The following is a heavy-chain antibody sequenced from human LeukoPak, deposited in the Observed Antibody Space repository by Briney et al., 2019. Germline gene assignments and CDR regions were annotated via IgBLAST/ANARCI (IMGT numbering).Heavy chain of an antibody. J-gene: IGHJ4*02. Sequence: SETLSLTCAVYSGSFSGYYWNWIRQPPGKGLEWIGEINNSGSSNYNPSLKSRVTISVDTSKNQFSLKLSSVTAADTAVYYCARRNFDYWGQGTLVTVSS. CDR1: SGSFSGYY. CDR2: INNSGSS. CDR3: ARRNFDY. V-gene: IGHV4-34*01.